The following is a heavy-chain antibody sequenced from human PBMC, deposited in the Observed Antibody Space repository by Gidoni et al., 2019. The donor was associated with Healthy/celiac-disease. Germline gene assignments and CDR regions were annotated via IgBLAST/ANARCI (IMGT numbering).Heavy chain of an antibody. CDR2: IIPIFCTA. Sequence: QRQLVQSGAEVKQPGASMTVSCQASGDTFTRYAIRWVRQAPGQGLKVMGGIIPIFCTANYEQKFQGRVTITADESTSTAYMELSSLRSEDTAVYYCARDVSNEGFLEWLLSVWGQGTTVTVSS. V-gene: IGHV1-69*01. J-gene: IGHJ6*02. CDR1: GDTFTRYA. CDR3: ARDVSNEGFLEWLLSV. D-gene: IGHD3-3*01.